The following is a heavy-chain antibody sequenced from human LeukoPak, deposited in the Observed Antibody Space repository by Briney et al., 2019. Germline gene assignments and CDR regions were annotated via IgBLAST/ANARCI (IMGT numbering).Heavy chain of an antibody. CDR2: IYTSGST. J-gene: IGHJ4*02. CDR3: VRERRITMVRGVINVPDY. CDR1: GGSISSYY. V-gene: IGHV4-4*07. Sequence: SETLSLTCTVSGGSISSYYWSWIRQPAGKGLEWIGRIYTSGSTNYNPSLKSRVTMSVDTSKNQFSLKLSSVTAADTAVYYCVRERRITMVRGVINVPDYWGQGTLVTVSS. D-gene: IGHD3-10*01.